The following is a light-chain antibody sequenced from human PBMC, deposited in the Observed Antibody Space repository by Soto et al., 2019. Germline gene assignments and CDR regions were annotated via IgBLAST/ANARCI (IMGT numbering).Light chain of an antibody. Sequence: QSVLTQPRSVSGSPGQSVTISCTGTSSDVGGYNYVSWYQQHPGKAPKLMIYDVNKRPSGVPDRFSGSKSGSTASLTISGLQSEDEADYYCSSYAGNYVYVFGSGTKVTVL. CDR3: SSYAGNYVYV. J-gene: IGLJ1*01. CDR1: SSDVGGYNY. V-gene: IGLV2-11*01. CDR2: DVN.